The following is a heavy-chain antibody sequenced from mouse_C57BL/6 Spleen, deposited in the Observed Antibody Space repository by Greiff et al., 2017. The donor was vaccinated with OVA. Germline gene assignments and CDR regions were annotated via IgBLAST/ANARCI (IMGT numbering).Heavy chain of an antibody. CDR3: ARRGYSNYGYFDY. CDR1: GYTFTDYN. V-gene: IGHV1-22*01. Sequence: VQLQQSGPELVKPGASVKMSCKASGYTFTDYNMHWVKQSHGKSLEWIGYINPNNGGTSYNQKFKGKATLTVNKSSSTAYMELRSLTSEDSAVYYCARRGYSNYGYFDYWSQGTTLTVSS. D-gene: IGHD2-5*01. J-gene: IGHJ2*01. CDR2: INPNNGGT.